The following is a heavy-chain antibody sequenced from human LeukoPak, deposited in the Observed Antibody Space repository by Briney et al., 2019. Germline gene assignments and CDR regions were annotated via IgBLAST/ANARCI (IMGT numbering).Heavy chain of an antibody. CDR2: IYYSGST. CDR3: ARAEIVWFGPNWFDP. CDR1: GGSISSGGYY. D-gene: IGHD3-10*01. V-gene: IGHV4-31*03. J-gene: IGHJ5*02. Sequence: SQTLSLTCTVSGGSISSGGYYWSWIRQHPGKGLEWIGYIYYSGSTYYNPSLKSRVTISVDTSKNQFSLKLSSVTAADTAVYYCARAEIVWFGPNWFDPWGQGTLVTVSS.